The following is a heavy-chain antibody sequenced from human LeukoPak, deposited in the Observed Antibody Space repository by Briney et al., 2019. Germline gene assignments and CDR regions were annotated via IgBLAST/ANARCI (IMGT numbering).Heavy chain of an antibody. V-gene: IGHV3-7*01. CDR1: GFTFSSYW. J-gene: IGHJ4*02. Sequence: PGGSLRLSCAASGFTFSSYWMSWVRQAPGKGLEWVANIKQDGSEKCYVDSVKGRFTIPRDNAKNSLYLQMNSLRAEDTAVYYCARFVVVPAAIRYFDYWGQGTLVTVSS. CDR3: ARFVVVPAAIRYFDY. D-gene: IGHD2-2*02. CDR2: IKQDGSEK.